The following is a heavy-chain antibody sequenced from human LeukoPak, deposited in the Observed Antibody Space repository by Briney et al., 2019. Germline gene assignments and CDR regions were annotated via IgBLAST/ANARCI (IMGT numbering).Heavy chain of an antibody. D-gene: IGHD5-18*01. CDR1: GGSISSSSYF. V-gene: IGHV4-39*01. Sequence: SETLSLTCTVSGGSISSSSYFWGWIRQPPGKGLEWIGYIYYSGITYYNPSLKSQVTISVDTSKNQFSLSWSSGTAADTAVYYCARLQGGYSYGLKSYFDYWGHGTLGTV. CDR3: ARLQGGYSYGLKSYFDY. J-gene: IGHJ4*01. CDR2: IYYSGIT.